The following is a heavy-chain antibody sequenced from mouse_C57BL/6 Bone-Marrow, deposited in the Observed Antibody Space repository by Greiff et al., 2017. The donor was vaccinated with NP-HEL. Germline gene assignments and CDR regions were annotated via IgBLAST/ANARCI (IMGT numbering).Heavy chain of an antibody. V-gene: IGHV5-6*01. CDR2: ISSGGSYT. CDR3: ARHDYGSRY. D-gene: IGHD1-1*01. CDR1: GFTFSSYG. J-gene: IGHJ2*01. Sequence: EVQVVESGGDLVKPGGSLKLSCAASGFTFSSYGMSWVRQTPDKRLEWVATISSGGSYTYYPDSVKGRFTISRDNAKNTLYLQMSSLKSEDTAMYYCARHDYGSRYWGQGTTLTVSS.